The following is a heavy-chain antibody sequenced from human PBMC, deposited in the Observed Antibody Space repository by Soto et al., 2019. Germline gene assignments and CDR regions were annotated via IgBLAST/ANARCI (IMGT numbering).Heavy chain of an antibody. CDR3: STATMVRGVIITTYYFDY. CDR1: GFTVSSNY. D-gene: IGHD3-10*01. CDR2: IKRKTDGGTT. Sequence: GGSLRLSCAASGFTVSSNYMSWVRQAPGKGLEWVGRIKRKTDGGTTDYAAPVKGRFTISRDDSKNTLYLQMNSLKTEDTAVYYCSTATMVRGVIITTYYFDYWGQGTLVTVSS. V-gene: IGHV3-15*01. J-gene: IGHJ4*02.